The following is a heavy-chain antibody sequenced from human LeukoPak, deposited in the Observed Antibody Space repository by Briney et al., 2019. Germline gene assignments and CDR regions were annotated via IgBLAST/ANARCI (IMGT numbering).Heavy chain of an antibody. D-gene: IGHD5-12*01. CDR3: AVSSGYDSMNFDY. V-gene: IGHV4-59*01. J-gene: IGHJ4*02. Sequence: SETLSLTCTVSGGSISSYYWSWIRQPPGKGLEWIGYIYYSGSTNYNPSPKSRVTISVDTSKNQFSLKLSSVTAADTAVYYCAVSSGYDSMNFDYWGQGTLVTVSS. CDR2: IYYSGST. CDR1: GGSISSYY.